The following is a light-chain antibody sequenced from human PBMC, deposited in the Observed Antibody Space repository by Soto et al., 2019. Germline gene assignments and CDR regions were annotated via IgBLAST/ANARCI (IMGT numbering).Light chain of an antibody. CDR2: WAS. CDR3: QQYYSTPPLT. V-gene: IGKV4-1*01. CDR1: QSVLYSSNNKNY. Sequence: DIVITQSPESLAVSLGEKTNINCNSSQSVLYSSNNKNYLAWYQQKPGQPPKLLIYWASTRESGVPDRFSGSGSGTDFTLTISSLQAEDVAVYYCQQYYSTPPLTFGGGTKVDI. J-gene: IGKJ4*01.